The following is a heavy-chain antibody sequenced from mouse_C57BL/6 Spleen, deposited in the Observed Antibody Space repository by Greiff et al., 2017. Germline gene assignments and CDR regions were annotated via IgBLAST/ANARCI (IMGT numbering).Heavy chain of an antibody. V-gene: IGHV14-4*01. CDR3: TSPANWGFAY. D-gene: IGHD4-1*01. J-gene: IGHJ3*01. Sequence: VQLQQSGAELVRPGASVKLSCTASGFNIKDDYMHWVKQRPEQGLEWIGWIDPENGDTEYASKFQGKATITADTSSNTAYLQLSSLTSEDTAVYYCTSPANWGFAYWGQGNLVTVSA. CDR2: IDPENGDT. CDR1: GFNIKDDY.